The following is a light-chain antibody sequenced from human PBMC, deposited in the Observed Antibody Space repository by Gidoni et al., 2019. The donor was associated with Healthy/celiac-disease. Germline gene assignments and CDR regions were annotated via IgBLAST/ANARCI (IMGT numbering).Light chain of an antibody. CDR2: RNH. J-gene: IGLJ2*01. V-gene: IGLV1-44*01. CDR1: SSNIVSTT. CDR3: AAWDDSLNGVV. Sequence: QSVLTQPPSASGTPGQRVTISCSGRSSNIVSTTVNWYQQLPGTAPKLLIYRNHKRPSGVPARFSGSKSGSASLAISGLQSEDEAEYYCAAWDDSLNGVVFGGGTKLTVL.